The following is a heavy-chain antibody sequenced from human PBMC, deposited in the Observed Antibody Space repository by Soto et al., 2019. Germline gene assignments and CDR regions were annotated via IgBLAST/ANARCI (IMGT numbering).Heavy chain of an antibody. CDR1: GFTFSSYA. CDR2: ISGSGGST. V-gene: IGHV3-23*01. D-gene: IGHD2-15*01. J-gene: IGHJ5*02. CDR3: AKDRIKGYCSGGSCFNWFDP. Sequence: PGGSLRLSCAASGFTFSSYAMSWVRQAPGEGLEWVSAISGSGGSTYYADSVKGRFTISRDNSKNTLYLQMNSLRAEDTAVYYCAKDRIKGYCSGGSCFNWFDPWGQGTLVTVSS.